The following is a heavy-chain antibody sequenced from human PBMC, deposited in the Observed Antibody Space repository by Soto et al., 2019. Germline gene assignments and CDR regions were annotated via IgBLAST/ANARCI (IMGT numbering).Heavy chain of an antibody. CDR1: GFTFDNYA. V-gene: IGHV3-21*01. CDR3: ARVGLLELSYYYYGMDV. D-gene: IGHD1-7*01. J-gene: IGHJ6*02. Sequence: GSLRLSCAASGFTFDNYAMHWVRQAPGKGLEWVSSISSSSSYIYYADSVKGRFTISRDNAKNSLYLQMNSLRAEDTAVYYCARVGLLELSYYYYGMDVWGQGTTVTVSS. CDR2: ISSSSSYI.